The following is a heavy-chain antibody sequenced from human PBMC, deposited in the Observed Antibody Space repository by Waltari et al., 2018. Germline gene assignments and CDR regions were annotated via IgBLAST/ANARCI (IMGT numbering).Heavy chain of an antibody. CDR1: GFSFSTYS. J-gene: IGHJ4*02. CDR3: ASGGWGFYLGY. CDR2: ISADSSYR. V-gene: IGHV3-21*01. Sequence: EVQLVESGGGLVKPGGSLRLSCAASGFSFSTYSMNWGRQAPGKGLEWISSISADSSYRHYAESVKGRFTVSRDNAKNSLSLQINSLRAEDTAVYYCASGGWGFYLGYWGQGALVTVSS. D-gene: IGHD3-16*01.